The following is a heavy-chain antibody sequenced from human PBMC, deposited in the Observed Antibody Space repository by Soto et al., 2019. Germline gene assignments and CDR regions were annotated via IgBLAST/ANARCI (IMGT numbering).Heavy chain of an antibody. Sequence: SETLSLTCTVSGGSISSGGYSWSWIRQPPGKGLEWIGYIYHSGSTYYNPSLKSRVTISVDRSKNQFSLKLSSVTAADTAVYYCAARGDVLVPAAKSYYYYGMDVWGQGTTVTVSS. J-gene: IGHJ6*02. CDR3: AARGDVLVPAAKSYYYYGMDV. CDR2: IYHSGST. V-gene: IGHV4-30-2*01. CDR1: GGSISSGGYS. D-gene: IGHD2-2*01.